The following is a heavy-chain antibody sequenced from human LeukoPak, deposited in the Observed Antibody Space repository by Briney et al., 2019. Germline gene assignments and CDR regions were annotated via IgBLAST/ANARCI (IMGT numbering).Heavy chain of an antibody. CDR3: ARAPKYSSSWYNWFDS. V-gene: IGHV4-34*01. D-gene: IGHD6-13*01. CDR1: GGSFSGYY. J-gene: IGHJ5*01. Sequence: PSETLSLTCAVYGGSFSGYYWSWIRQPPGKGLEWIGEINHSGSTNYNPSLKSRVTISVDTSKNQFSLKLSSVTAADTAVYYCARAPKYSSSWYNWFDSLGQGTLVTVSS. CDR2: INHSGST.